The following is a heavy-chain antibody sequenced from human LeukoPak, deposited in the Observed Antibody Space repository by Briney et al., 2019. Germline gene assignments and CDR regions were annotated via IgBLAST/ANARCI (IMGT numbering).Heavy chain of an antibody. Sequence: GGSLRLSCAASGFTVSSNYMSWVRQAPGKGLEWVSVIYSGGSTYYADSVKGRFTISRDNSKNTLYLQMNSLRAEDTAVYYCARARTYYYDSSGYVCYYYGMDVWGQGTTVTVSS. CDR3: ARARTYYYDSSGYVCYYYGMDV. D-gene: IGHD3-22*01. J-gene: IGHJ6*02. V-gene: IGHV3-53*01. CDR1: GFTVSSNY. CDR2: IYSGGST.